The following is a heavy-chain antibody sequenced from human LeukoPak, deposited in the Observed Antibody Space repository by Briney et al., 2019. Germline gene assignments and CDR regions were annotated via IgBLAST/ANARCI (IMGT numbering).Heavy chain of an antibody. CDR1: GFTFSSYS. CDR3: ARGRGIDY. CDR2: ISSSSSTI. J-gene: IGHJ4*02. V-gene: IGHV3-48*04. Sequence: GGSLRLSCAASGFTFSSYSMNWVRQAPGKGLEWVSYISSSSSTIYYADSVKGRFTISRDNAKNSLYLQMNSLRAEDTAVYYCARGRGIDYWGQGTLVTVSS.